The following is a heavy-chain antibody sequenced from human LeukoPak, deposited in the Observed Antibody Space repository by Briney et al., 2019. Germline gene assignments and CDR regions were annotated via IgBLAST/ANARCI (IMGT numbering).Heavy chain of an antibody. J-gene: IGHJ5*02. CDR2: LNSDGSDI. Sequence: PGRSLRLSCAASGFTFSKSWMQWVRQAPGKGLMWVARLNSDGSDITYADSVKGRFTISRDNAENTLYLEINSLRAEDTAVYFCARGREDTSAYRSLDLWGQGTLVTVSS. CDR3: ARGREDTSAYRSLDL. V-gene: IGHV3-74*03. CDR1: GFTFSKSW. D-gene: IGHD3-22*01.